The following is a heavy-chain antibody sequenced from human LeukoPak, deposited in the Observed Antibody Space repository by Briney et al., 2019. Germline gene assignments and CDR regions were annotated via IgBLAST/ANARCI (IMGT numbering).Heavy chain of an antibody. J-gene: IGHJ4*02. CDR1: GFTFSSYG. D-gene: IGHD2-2*01. V-gene: IGHV3-30*02. CDR3: AKDQCSSTSCYYFDY. Sequence: GGSLRLSCAASGFTFSSYGMHWVRQAPGKGLEWVAFIRYDGSNKYYADSVKGRFTISRDNSKNTLYLQMNSLRAEDTAVYYCAKDQCSSTSCYYFDYWGQGTLVTVSS. CDR2: IRYDGSNK.